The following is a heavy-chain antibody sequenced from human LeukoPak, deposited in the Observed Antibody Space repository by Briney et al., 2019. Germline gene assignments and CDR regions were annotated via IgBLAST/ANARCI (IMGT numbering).Heavy chain of an antibody. V-gene: IGHV3-11*01. CDR1: GFTFSDYY. CDR2: ISSSGSTI. Sequence: GGSLRLSCAASGFTFSDYYMSWIRQAPGKGLEWVSYISSSGSTIYYADSVKGRFTISRDNSKNTLDLQMNSLRAEDTAVYYCAKDDAWVRYQDWGQGTLVTVSS. J-gene: IGHJ4*02. CDR3: AKDDAWVRYQD. D-gene: IGHD5-12*01.